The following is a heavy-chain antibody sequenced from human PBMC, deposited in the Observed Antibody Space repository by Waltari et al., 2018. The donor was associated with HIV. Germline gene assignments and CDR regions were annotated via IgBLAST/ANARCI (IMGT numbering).Heavy chain of an antibody. CDR2: IKPNSGGT. J-gene: IGHJ4*02. CDR3: ATALYSSSSAGSIDY. V-gene: IGHV1-2*02. Sequence: QVQLVQSGAEVKKPGASVKVSCKASGYTFTGYYMHWVRQAPGQGLEWMGWIKPNSGGTNYAQKFQGRVTMTSDTSISTAYMELSRLRSDDTAVYYCATALYSSSSAGSIDYWGQGTLVTVSS. CDR1: GYTFTGYY. D-gene: IGHD6-6*01.